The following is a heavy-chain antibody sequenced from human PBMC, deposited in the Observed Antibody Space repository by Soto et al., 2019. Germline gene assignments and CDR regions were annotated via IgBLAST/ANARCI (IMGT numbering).Heavy chain of an antibody. Sequence: ASVKVSCKASGYTFTSYAMHWVRQAPGQRLEWMGWINAGNGNTKYSQKFQGRVTITRATSASTAYMELSSLRSEDTAVYYCASQLGYERAFDYWGQGTLVTVSS. CDR1: GYTFTSYA. J-gene: IGHJ4*02. CDR2: INAGNGNT. CDR3: ASQLGYERAFDY. V-gene: IGHV1-3*01. D-gene: IGHD5-12*01.